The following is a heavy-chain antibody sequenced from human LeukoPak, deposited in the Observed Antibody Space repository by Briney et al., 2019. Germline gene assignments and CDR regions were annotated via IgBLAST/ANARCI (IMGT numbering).Heavy chain of an antibody. Sequence: PSETLSLTCTVSGGSISSSSYYWGWIRQPPGKGLEWIGSIYYSGSTYYNPSLKSRVTISVDTSKNQFSLKLSSVTAADTAVYYCASVPGLVAVNSNWGQGTLVTVSS. CDR1: GGSISSSSYY. V-gene: IGHV4-39*01. CDR2: IYYSGST. J-gene: IGHJ4*02. CDR3: ASVPGLVAVNSN. D-gene: IGHD1-26*01.